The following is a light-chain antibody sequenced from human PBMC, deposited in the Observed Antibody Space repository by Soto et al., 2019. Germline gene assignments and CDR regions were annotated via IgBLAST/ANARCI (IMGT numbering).Light chain of an antibody. CDR2: GAS. V-gene: IGKV3-20*01. CDR3: QHYASSQWTFGQWT. CDR1: QSGSSSY. J-gene: IGKJ1*01. Sequence: IVLTQSPGTVSLSPGERATLSCRASQSGSSSYLAWYQQRQGQAPRLLIFGASTRATGIPDRFSGSGSGTDFTLTISSLEPEDSAVYFCQHYASSQWTFGQWTFGQGTKVEI.